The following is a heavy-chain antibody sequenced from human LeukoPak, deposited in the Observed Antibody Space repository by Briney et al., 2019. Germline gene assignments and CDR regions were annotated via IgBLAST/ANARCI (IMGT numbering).Heavy chain of an antibody. J-gene: IGHJ4*02. CDR2: ISGSGGST. Sequence: GGSLRLSYAASGFTFSSYAMSWVRQAPGKGLEWVSAISGSGGSTYHADSVKGRFTISRDNSKNTLYLQMNSLRAEDTAVYYCAKRSVVVPAAMGPAFDYWGQGTLVTVSS. D-gene: IGHD2-2*01. V-gene: IGHV3-23*01. CDR3: AKRSVVVPAAMGPAFDY. CDR1: GFTFSSYA.